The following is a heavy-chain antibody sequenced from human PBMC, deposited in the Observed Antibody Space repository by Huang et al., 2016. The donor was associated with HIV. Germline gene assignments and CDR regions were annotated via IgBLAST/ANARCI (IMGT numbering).Heavy chain of an antibody. V-gene: IGHV4-39*01. Sequence: QLQLQESGPGLVKPSETLSLTCPVSGGSISGSSYYWGWIRQPPGKGLEWIGNIYYSGSTYYTPSLKSRVTISVDTSKKQFSLKLRSVTAADTAVYYCASGGSFVEFWGQGTPVTFSS. J-gene: IGHJ4*02. CDR1: GGSISGSSYY. CDR3: ASGGSFVEF. D-gene: IGHD3-16*01. CDR2: IYYSGST.